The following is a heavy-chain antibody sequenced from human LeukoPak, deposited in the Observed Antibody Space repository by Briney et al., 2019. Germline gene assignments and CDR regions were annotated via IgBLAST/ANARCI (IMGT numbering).Heavy chain of an antibody. V-gene: IGHV3-30*04. D-gene: IGHD6-19*01. CDR3: ARDTGQWLGHWYFDL. CDR2: ISYDGSNK. Sequence: GGSLRLSCAASGFTFSSYAMHWVRQAPGKGLEWVAVISYDGSNKYYADSVKGRFTISRDNSKNTLYLQMNSLRAEDTAVYYCARDTGQWLGHWYFDLWGRGTLDTVSS. CDR1: GFTFSSYA. J-gene: IGHJ2*01.